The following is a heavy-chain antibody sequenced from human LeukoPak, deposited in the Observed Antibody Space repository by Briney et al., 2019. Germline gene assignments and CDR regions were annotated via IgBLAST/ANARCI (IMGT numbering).Heavy chain of an antibody. CDR1: GFTVSSNY. D-gene: IGHD2-2*01. J-gene: IGHJ4*02. CDR3: ARGSSTSSSG. Sequence: GGSLRLSCAASGFTVSSNYMSWVRQAPGKGLVWVSRINSDGSSTSYADSVKGRFTISRDNAKNTLYLQMNSLRAEDTAVYYCARGSSTSSSGWGQGTLVTVSS. CDR2: INSDGSST. V-gene: IGHV3-74*01.